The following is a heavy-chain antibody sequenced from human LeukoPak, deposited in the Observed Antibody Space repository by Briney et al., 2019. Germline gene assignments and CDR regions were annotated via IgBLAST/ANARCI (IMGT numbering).Heavy chain of an antibody. D-gene: IGHD3-3*01. J-gene: IGHJ3*02. CDR2: IIPIFGTA. Sequence: SVKVSCKASGGTFSSYAISWVRQAPGQGLEWMGGIIPIFGTANYAQKFQGRVTITTDESTSTAYMELSSLRSEDTAVYYCAGVMYDFWTREGVAFDIWGQGTMVTVSS. V-gene: IGHV1-69*05. CDR3: AGVMYDFWTREGVAFDI. CDR1: GGTFSSYA.